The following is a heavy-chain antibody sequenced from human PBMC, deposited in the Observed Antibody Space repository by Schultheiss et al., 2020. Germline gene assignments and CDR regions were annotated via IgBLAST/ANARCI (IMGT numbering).Heavy chain of an antibody. CDR1: GFTFSSYW. J-gene: IGHJ4*02. CDR2: IKQDGSEK. Sequence: WGSLRLSCAASGFTFSSYWMSWVRQAPGKGLEWVANIKQDGSEKYYVDSVKGRFTISRDNAKNSLYLQMNSLRAEDTAVYYCARARGIAVAGTVFVFWGQGTLVTVSS. V-gene: IGHV3-7*04. CDR3: ARARGIAVAGTVFVF. D-gene: IGHD6-19*01.